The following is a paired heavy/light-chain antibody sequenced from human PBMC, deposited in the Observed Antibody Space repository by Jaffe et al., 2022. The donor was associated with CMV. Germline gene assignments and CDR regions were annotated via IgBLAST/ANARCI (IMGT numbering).Light chain of an antibody. CDR2: DAS. CDR1: QDISNY. Sequence: DIQMTQSPSSLSASVGDRVTITCQASQDISNYLNWYQQKPGKAPKLLIYDASNLETGVPSRFSGSGSGTDFTFTISSLQPEDIATYYCQQYDNLSWTFGQGTKVEIK. V-gene: IGKV1-33*01. CDR3: QQYDNLSWT. J-gene: IGKJ1*01.
Heavy chain of an antibody. CDR1: GFSLSNARMG. D-gene: IGHD1-26*01. Sequence: QVTLKESGPVLVKPTETLTLTCTVSGFSLSNARMGVSWIRQPPGKALEWLAHIFSNDEKSYSTSLKSRLTISKDTSKSQVVLTMTNMDPVDTATYYCARIVGSGSYLDLPNWFDPWGQGTLVTVSS. CDR3: ARIVGSGSYLDLPNWFDP. CDR2: IFSNDEK. J-gene: IGHJ5*02. V-gene: IGHV2-26*01.